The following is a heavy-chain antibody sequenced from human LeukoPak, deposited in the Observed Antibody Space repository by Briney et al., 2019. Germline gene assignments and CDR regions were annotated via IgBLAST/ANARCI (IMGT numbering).Heavy chain of an antibody. CDR1: GITLSSNS. CDR3: ARVRSGSLDY. CDR2: IRSSSSDI. V-gene: IGHV3-21*01. J-gene: IGHJ4*02. Sequence: GGPLRLSGTALGITLSSNSMNWVRQAPGKGLDWVSLIRSSSSDIYYADSVKGRFTISRDNAKNSLYLQMDSLRAEDTPVYYCARVRSGSLDYWGQGTLVTVSS. D-gene: IGHD1-26*01.